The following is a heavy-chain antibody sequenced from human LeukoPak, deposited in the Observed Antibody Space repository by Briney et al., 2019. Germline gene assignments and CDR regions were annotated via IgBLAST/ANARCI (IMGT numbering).Heavy chain of an antibody. CDR3: ARDSSGYQ. V-gene: IGHV3-7*01. CDR2: IKEGGSEK. Sequence: GGSLRLSCAASGFTFSTYWMSWVCQAPGKGLEWVANIKEGGSEKYYGDSVKGRFTISRDNAKNSLYLQMNSLRAEDTAVYYCARDSSGYQWGQGTLVTVSS. J-gene: IGHJ4*02. CDR1: GFTFSTYW. D-gene: IGHD3-22*01.